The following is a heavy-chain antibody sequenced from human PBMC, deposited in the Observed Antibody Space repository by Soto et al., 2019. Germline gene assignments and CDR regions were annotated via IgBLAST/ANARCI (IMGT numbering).Heavy chain of an antibody. CDR3: ARDQRRGYYDSSGYRAFDI. V-gene: IGHV4-59*01. CDR1: GGSISSYY. Sequence: SETLSLTXTVSGGSISSYYWSWIRQPPGKGLEWIGYIYYSGSTNYNPSLKSRVTISVDTSKNQFSLKLSSVTAADTAVYYCARDQRRGYYDSSGYRAFDIWGQGTMVTVSS. CDR2: IYYSGST. D-gene: IGHD3-22*01. J-gene: IGHJ3*02.